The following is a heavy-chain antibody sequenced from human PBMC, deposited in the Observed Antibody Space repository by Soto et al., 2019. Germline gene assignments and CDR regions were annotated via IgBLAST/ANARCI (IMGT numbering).Heavy chain of an antibody. D-gene: IGHD3-22*01. Sequence: AAVKVSCKASGYTFTSYGISWVRQAPGQGLESMGWISAYNGNTNYAQKLQGRVTMTTDTSTSTAYMELRSLRSDDTAVYYCARDYYDSSGYSNWFDPWGQGTLVTVSS. CDR1: GYTFTSYG. CDR2: ISAYNGNT. J-gene: IGHJ5*02. V-gene: IGHV1-18*01. CDR3: ARDYYDSSGYSNWFDP.